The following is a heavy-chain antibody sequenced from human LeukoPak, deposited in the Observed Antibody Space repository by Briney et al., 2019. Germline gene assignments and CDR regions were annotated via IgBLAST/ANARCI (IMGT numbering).Heavy chain of an antibody. J-gene: IGHJ5*02. Sequence: SETLSLTCTVSGGSISSSSYYWGWIRQPPGKGLEWIGTIYYSGYTYYNPSLESRVTISVDTSKNQFSLKLSSVTAADTAVYYCARCLPGQAEITMLQNWFDPWGQGALVTVSS. CDR1: GGSISSSSYY. D-gene: IGHD3-10*01. V-gene: IGHV4-39*01. CDR3: ARCLPGQAEITMLQNWFDP. CDR2: IYYSGYT.